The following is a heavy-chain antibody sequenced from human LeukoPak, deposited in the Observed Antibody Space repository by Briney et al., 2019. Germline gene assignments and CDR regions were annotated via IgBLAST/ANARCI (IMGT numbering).Heavy chain of an antibody. CDR2: INPNSGGT. D-gene: IGHD1-26*01. CDR1: GYTFTGYY. Sequence: ASVKVSCKASGYTFTGYYMHWVRQAPGQGLEWMGWINPNSGGTNYAQQFQGRVTMTRETSISTAYMELSRLRSDDTAVYYCARDGGGWDKLRYWGQGTLVTVSS. V-gene: IGHV1-2*02. J-gene: IGHJ4*02. CDR3: ARDGGGWDKLRY.